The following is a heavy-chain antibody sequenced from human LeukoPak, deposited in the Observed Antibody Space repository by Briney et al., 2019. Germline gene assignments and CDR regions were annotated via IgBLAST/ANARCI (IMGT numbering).Heavy chain of an antibody. V-gene: IGHV4-39*01. CDR1: GGSISSAAYY. J-gene: IGHJ5*02. D-gene: IGHD6-13*01. Sequence: SETLSLTCTVFGGSISSAAYYWGWVRQPPGKGLDWIGSIYYTGTTYYSPSLQTRATLSFDTSKNQFSLKLTSVTAADTAVYFCARRPIAAGNNWFDPWGQGTLVTVSS. CDR2: IYYTGTT. CDR3: ARRPIAAGNNWFDP.